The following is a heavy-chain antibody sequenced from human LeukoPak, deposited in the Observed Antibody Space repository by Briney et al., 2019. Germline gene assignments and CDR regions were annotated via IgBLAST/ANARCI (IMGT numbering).Heavy chain of an antibody. J-gene: IGHJ6*02. CDR3: ASDSRLGYYGMDV. V-gene: IGHV1-18*01. CDR2: INSHNDNT. D-gene: IGHD4-11*01. CDR1: GYTFTTYG. Sequence: ASVKVSCKVSGYTFTTYGISWVRQAPGQGLEWMGWINSHNDNTNHAQKFQGRVTMTTDSSTSTAYMELRSLRSDDTAVYYCASDSRLGYYGMDVWGQGTTVTVSS.